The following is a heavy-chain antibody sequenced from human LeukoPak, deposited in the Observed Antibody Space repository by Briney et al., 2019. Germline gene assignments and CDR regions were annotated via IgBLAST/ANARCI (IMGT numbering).Heavy chain of an antibody. CDR2: IYPGDSDT. CDR3: ARLPTDDYGGNSPGWFDP. J-gene: IGHJ5*02. Sequence: GESLKISCKGSGYSFTGYWIGWVRQMPGKGLEWMGIIYPGDSDTRYSPSFQGQVTISADKSISTAYLQWSSLKASDTAMYYCARLPTDDYGGNSPGWFDPWGQGTLVTVSS. D-gene: IGHD4-23*01. V-gene: IGHV5-51*01. CDR1: GYSFTGYW.